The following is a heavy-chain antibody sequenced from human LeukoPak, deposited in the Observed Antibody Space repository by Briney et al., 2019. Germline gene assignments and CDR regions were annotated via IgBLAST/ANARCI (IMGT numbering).Heavy chain of an antibody. Sequence: GGSLRLSCAVSEITLSNYGMSWVRQAPGKGLEWVSYISSSGSTIYYADPAKGRFTISRDNAKNSLYLQMNSLRAEDTAVYYCAREELDYFDYWGQGTLVTVSS. V-gene: IGHV3-48*04. CDR2: ISSSGSTI. D-gene: IGHD1-1*01. J-gene: IGHJ4*02. CDR3: AREELDYFDY. CDR1: EITLSNYG.